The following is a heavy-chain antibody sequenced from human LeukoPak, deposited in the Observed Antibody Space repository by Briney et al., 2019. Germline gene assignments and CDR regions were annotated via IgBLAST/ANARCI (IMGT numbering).Heavy chain of an antibody. CDR3: ARESYLGMDV. CDR2: ISSSGSTI. V-gene: IGHV3-48*03. CDR1: GFTFSSYE. D-gene: IGHD3-16*02. Sequence: PGGSLRLSCAASGFTFSSYEMNWVRQAPGKGLEWVSYISSSGSTIYYADSAKGRFTISRDNAKNSLYLQMNSLRAEDTAVYYCARESYLGMDVWGKGTTVTVSS. J-gene: IGHJ6*04.